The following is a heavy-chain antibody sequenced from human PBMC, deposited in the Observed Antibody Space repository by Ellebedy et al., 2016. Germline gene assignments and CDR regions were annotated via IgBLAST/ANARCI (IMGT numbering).Heavy chain of an antibody. CDR2: ISSSSSYI. J-gene: IGHJ6*03. D-gene: IGHD3-3*01. CDR1: GFTFSSYS. Sequence: GESLKISCAASGFTFSSYSMNWVRQAPGKGLEWVSSISSSSSYIYYADSVKGRFTISRDNAKNSLYLQMNSLRAEDTAVYYCARGPDFWSGYYTLWEYYYMDVWGKGTTVTVSS. CDR3: ARGPDFWSGYYTLWEYYYMDV. V-gene: IGHV3-21*01.